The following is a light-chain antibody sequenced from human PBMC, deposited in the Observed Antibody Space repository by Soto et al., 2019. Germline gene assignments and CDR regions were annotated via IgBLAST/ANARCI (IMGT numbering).Light chain of an antibody. CDR1: SSDVGGYNY. CDR2: EVS. V-gene: IGLV2-14*01. J-gene: IGLJ1*01. CDR3: SSYTGSSALVYV. Sequence: ALTQPASVSGSPGQSITISCTGTSSDVGGYNYVSWYQQHPGKAPKLMIYEVSNRPSGVSNRFSGSKSGNTASLTISGLQAEDEADYYCSSYTGSSALVYVFGTGTKVTVL.